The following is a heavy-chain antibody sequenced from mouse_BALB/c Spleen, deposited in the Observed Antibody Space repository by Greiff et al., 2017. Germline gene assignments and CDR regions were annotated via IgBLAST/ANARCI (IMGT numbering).Heavy chain of an antibody. V-gene: IGHV2-2*02. J-gene: IGHJ3*01. D-gene: IGHD2-10*02. CDR2: IWSGGST. CDR3: ARNEYGTTGFAY. Sequence: VKLVESGPGLVQPSQSLSITCTVSGFSLTSYGVHWVRQSPGKGLEWLGVIWSGGSTDYNAAFISRLSISKDNSKSQVFFKMNSLQANDTAIYYCARNEYGTTGFAYWGQGTLVTVSA. CDR1: GFSLTSYG.